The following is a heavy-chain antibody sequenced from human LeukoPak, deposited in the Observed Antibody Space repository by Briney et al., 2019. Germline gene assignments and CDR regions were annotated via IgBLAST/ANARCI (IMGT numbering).Heavy chain of an antibody. CDR2: ISAYNGNT. Sequence: ASVKVSCKASGYTFTSYGISWVRQAPGQGLEWMGWISAYNGNTNYAQKLQGRVTMTTDTSTSTAYKELRSLRSDDTAVYYCARDRGSGAGGRGYFDYWGQGTLVTVSS. D-gene: IGHD3-16*01. J-gene: IGHJ4*02. CDR1: GYTFTSYG. V-gene: IGHV1-18*01. CDR3: ARDRGSGAGGRGYFDY.